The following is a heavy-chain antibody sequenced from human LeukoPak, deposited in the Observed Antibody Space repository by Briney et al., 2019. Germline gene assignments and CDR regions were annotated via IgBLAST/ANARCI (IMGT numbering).Heavy chain of an antibody. CDR3: ARSKDGFT. CDR1: GGSISSYY. J-gene: IGHJ5*02. V-gene: IGHV3-23*01. D-gene: IGHD5-24*01. Sequence: PSETLSLTCTVSGGSISSYYWSWVRQAPGKGLEWVSALRGSDGSAHYADSVKGRFTVSRDNSKNTLFLQMNSLRAEDTAVYYCARSKDGFTWGQGTPVTVSS. CDR2: LRGSDGSA.